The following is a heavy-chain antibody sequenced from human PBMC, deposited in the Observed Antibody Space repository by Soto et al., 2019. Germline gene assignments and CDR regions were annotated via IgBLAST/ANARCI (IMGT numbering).Heavy chain of an antibody. CDR3: ARFMADYYYYGMDV. J-gene: IGHJ6*02. V-gene: IGHV4-59*08. CDR1: GGSISSYY. Sequence: SETLSLTCTVSGGSISSYYWSWIRQPPGKGLEWIGYIYYSGSTNYNPSLKSRVTISVDTSKNQFSLKLSSVTAADTAVYYCARFMADYYYYGMDVWGQGTTVTVSS. CDR2: IYYSGST. D-gene: IGHD3-10*01.